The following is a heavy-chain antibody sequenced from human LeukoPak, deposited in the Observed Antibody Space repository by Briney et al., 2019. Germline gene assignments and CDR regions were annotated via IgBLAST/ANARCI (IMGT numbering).Heavy chain of an antibody. CDR3: ARGRVGNYDSSGYYHSSGFDY. CDR1: GGSMSSYY. V-gene: IGHV4-59*01. D-gene: IGHD3-22*01. Sequence: SETLSLTCTVSGGSMSSYYWNWIRQPPGKGLEWIGYIYYSGTTNYNPSLKSRVTISVDTSTNQFSLRLSSVTAADTAVYYCARGRVGNYDSSGYYHSSGFDYWGQGSLVTVSS. CDR2: IYYSGTT. J-gene: IGHJ4*02.